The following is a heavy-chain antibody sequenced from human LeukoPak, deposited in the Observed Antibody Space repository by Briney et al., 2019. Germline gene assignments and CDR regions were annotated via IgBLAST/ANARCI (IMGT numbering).Heavy chain of an antibody. CDR1: GGSISSYY. Sequence: SETLSLTCTVSGGSISSYYWSWIRQPAGKGLEWIGYIYHSGSTYYNPSLKSRVTISVDRSKNQFSLKLSSVTAADTAVYYCAGGRGWFDPWGQGTLVTVSS. CDR3: AGGRGWFDP. D-gene: IGHD5-24*01. V-gene: IGHV4-59*06. J-gene: IGHJ5*02. CDR2: IYHSGST.